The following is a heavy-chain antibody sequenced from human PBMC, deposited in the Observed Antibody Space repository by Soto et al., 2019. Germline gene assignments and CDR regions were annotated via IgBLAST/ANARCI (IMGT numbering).Heavy chain of an antibody. CDR3: ATTRRAYCSSTSCYRKNYYYYGMDV. J-gene: IGHJ6*02. Sequence: RASVKVSCKASGYTFTGYYMHWVRQAPGQGLEWMGWINPNSGGTNYAQKFQGRVTMTRDTSISTAYMELSRLRSDDTAVYYCATTRRAYCSSTSCYRKNYYYYGMDVWGQGTTVTVSS. CDR1: GYTFTGYY. CDR2: INPNSGGT. D-gene: IGHD2-2*02. V-gene: IGHV1-2*02.